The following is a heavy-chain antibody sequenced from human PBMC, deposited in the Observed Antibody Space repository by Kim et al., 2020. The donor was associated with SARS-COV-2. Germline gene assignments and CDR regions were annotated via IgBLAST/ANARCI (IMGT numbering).Heavy chain of an antibody. J-gene: IGHJ5*02. CDR3: ARGLGTNLTDHNWFDP. V-gene: IGHV1-8*01. Sequence: ASVKVSCKASGYTFTRYDINWVRQATGQGLEWMGWMNPSSGGTGYAQRFQGRVTMTRSTSISTAYMELSSLSSEDTAVYYCARGLGTNLTDHNWFDPWGQGTPVTVSS. CDR1: GYTFTRYD. CDR2: MNPSSGGT. D-gene: IGHD1-7*01.